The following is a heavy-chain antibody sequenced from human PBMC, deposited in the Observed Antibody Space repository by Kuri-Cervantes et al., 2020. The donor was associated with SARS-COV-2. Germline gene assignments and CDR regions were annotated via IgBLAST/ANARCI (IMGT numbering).Heavy chain of an antibody. CDR2: IRGSGGST. CDR3: AKVAQLTYCGGDCYFYYYYGMDV. CDR1: GFTFSSYA. V-gene: IGHV3-23*01. J-gene: IGHJ6*02. D-gene: IGHD2-21*01. Sequence: GESLKISCSASGFTFSSYAISWVRQAPGKGLELVSAIRGSGGSTYYADSVKGRFTISRDNSKNTLYLKMNSLRAEDTAVYYCAKVAQLTYCGGDCYFYYYYGMDVWSQGTTVTVSS.